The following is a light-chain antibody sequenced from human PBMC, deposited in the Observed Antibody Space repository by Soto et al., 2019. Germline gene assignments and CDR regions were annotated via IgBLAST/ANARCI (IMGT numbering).Light chain of an antibody. CDR1: MRDVGAYNL. V-gene: IGLV2-14*01. Sequence: QSALTQPASVSGSPGQSITISCAGTMRDVGAYNLVSWYQQHPGRVPPLIIYEVRNWPSGISFRFSGSKSGNTASLTISGLQAEYEADYYCSSFTSKRTLIFGGGTKLTVL. J-gene: IGLJ2*01. CDR3: SSFTSKRTLI. CDR2: EVR.